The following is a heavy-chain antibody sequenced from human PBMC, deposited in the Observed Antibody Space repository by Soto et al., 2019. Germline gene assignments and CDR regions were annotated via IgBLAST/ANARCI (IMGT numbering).Heavy chain of an antibody. Sequence: ASVKVSCKASGYTFTSYDINWVRQATGQGLEWMGWMNPNSGNTGYAQKFQGRVTMTRNTSISTAYMELSSLRSEDTAMYYCARAAIVARDFDFWGQGTLVTVSS. J-gene: IGHJ4*02. D-gene: IGHD5-12*01. CDR2: MNPNSGNT. CDR3: ARAAIVARDFDF. CDR1: GYTFTSYD. V-gene: IGHV1-8*01.